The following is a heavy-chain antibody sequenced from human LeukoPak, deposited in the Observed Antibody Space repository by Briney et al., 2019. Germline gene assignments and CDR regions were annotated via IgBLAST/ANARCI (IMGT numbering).Heavy chain of an antibody. CDR1: GFTFSSYW. Sequence: QTGGSLRLSCAASGFTFSSYWMSWVRQAPGKGLEWVANIKQDGSEKYYVDSVKGRFTISRDHAKNSLYLQMNSLRAEDTAVYYCAARYSSSWYVPYYYMDVWGKGTTVTVSS. D-gene: IGHD6-13*01. CDR2: IKQDGSEK. J-gene: IGHJ6*03. CDR3: AARYSSSWYVPYYYMDV. V-gene: IGHV3-7*01.